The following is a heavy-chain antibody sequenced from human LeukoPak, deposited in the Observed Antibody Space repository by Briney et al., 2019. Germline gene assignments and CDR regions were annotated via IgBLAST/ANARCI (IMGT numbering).Heavy chain of an antibody. CDR1: GFTFSSYG. Sequence: GGSLRLSCAASGFTFSSYGMHWVRQAPGKGLEWVAVIWYDGSNKYYADSVKGRFTISRDNSKNTLYLQMNSLRAEDTAVYYCARELTTEIGGAAAGLFDYWGQGTLVTVSS. J-gene: IGHJ4*02. V-gene: IGHV3-33*01. CDR2: IWYDGSNK. D-gene: IGHD6-25*01. CDR3: ARELTTEIGGAAAGLFDY.